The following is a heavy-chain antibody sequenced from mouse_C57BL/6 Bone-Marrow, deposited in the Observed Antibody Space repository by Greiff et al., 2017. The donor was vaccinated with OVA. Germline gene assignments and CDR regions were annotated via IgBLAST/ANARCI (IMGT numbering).Heavy chain of an antibody. J-gene: IGHJ4*01. CDR2: FYPGSGSI. V-gene: IGHV1-62-2*01. Sequence: QVQLQQSGAELVKPGASVKLSCKASGYTFTEDTIHWVKQRPGQGLEWIGWFYPGSGSIKYNEKFKDKATLTAYKSSSTVYMELSRLTSYDSAVYFSARHEDVNYRYAMDYWGQGTSVTVSS. CDR3: ARHEDVNYRYAMDY. CDR1: GYTFTEDT. D-gene: IGHD2-1*01.